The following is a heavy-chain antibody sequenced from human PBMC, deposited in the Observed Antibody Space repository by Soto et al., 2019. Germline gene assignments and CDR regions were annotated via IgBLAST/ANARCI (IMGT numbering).Heavy chain of an antibody. V-gene: IGHV3-30-3*01. Sequence: GGSLRLSCAASGFTFSSYAMHWVRQAPGKGLEWVAVISYDGSNKYYADPVKGRFTISRDNSKNTLYLQMNSLRAEDTAVYYCASSTRDVYYYYYGMDVWGQGTTVTVSS. CDR1: GFTFSSYA. CDR2: ISYDGSNK. D-gene: IGHD2-2*01. J-gene: IGHJ6*02. CDR3: ASSTRDVYYYYYGMDV.